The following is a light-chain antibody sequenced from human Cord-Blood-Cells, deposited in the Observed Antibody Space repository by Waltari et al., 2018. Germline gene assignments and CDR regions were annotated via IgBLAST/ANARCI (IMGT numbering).Light chain of an antibody. CDR2: GAS. V-gene: IGKV3-11*01. J-gene: IGKJ4*01. CDR3: QQRST. CDR1: QSVSSY. Sequence: EIVLTQSPATLSLSPGERATRSCRASQSVSSYLAWYQQKPGQAPRLLIYGASNRATGIPARFSGSGSGTDFTLTISSLEPEDFAVYYCQQRSTFGGGTKVEIK.